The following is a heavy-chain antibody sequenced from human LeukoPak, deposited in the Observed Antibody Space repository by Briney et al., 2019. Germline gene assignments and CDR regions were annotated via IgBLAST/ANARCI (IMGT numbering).Heavy chain of an antibody. CDR1: GIITTSSW. V-gene: IGHV3-7*01. CDR2: IKQDGSEK. D-gene: IGHD3-16*01. Sequence: GGSPRLSSAASGIITTSSWMSWVGPTPGTWLEWVAKIKQDGSEKNYVDSVKGRFTIFRDNARNSLYLQMNSLRAEDTAVYYCASHSYGYNHWGQGTLVIVSS. J-gene: IGHJ5*02. CDR3: ASHSYGYNH.